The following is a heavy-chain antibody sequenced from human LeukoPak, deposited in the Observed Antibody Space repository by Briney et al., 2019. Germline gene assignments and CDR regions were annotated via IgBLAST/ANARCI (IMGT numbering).Heavy chain of an antibody. CDR1: GGSISSYY. J-gene: IGHJ5*02. CDR3: ARSRKDYYGSGSYSP. D-gene: IGHD3-10*01. CDR2: IYYSGST. Sequence: SETLSLTCTVSGGSISSYYWSWIRQPPGKGLEWIGYIYYSGSTNYNPSLRSRVTISVDTSKNQFSLKLSSVTAADTAVYYCARSRKDYYGSGSYSPWGQGTLVTVSS. V-gene: IGHV4-59*08.